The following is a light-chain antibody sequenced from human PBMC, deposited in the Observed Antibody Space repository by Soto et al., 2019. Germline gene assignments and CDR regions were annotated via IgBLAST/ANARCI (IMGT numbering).Light chain of an antibody. CDR1: QDISNY. V-gene: IGKV1-33*01. CDR3: QQYDNRVVT. J-gene: IGKJ4*01. Sequence: DIQMTQSPSSLSASVGDRVTITCQASQDISNYLNWYQQKPGKAPKLLIYDASNLETGVTSRFGASRSGTDFIFTISSLQPEDIATYSCQQYDNRVVTLGGGTKVDIK. CDR2: DAS.